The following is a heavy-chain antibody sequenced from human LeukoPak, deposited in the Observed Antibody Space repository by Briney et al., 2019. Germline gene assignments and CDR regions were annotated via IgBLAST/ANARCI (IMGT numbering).Heavy chain of an antibody. Sequence: PSETLSLTCAVYGGSFSGYYWSWIRQPPGKGLEWIGEINHSGSTYYNPSLKRRVIISVDTSNNQFSLKLTSVTAADTAVYYCARRITGTTSDSFDYWGQGTQVTVSS. D-gene: IGHD1-20*01. CDR1: GGSFSGYY. J-gene: IGHJ4*02. CDR3: ARRITGTTSDSFDY. V-gene: IGHV4-34*01. CDR2: INHSGST.